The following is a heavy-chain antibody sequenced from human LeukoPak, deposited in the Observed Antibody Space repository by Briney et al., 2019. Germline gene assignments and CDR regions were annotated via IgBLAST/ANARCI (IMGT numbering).Heavy chain of an antibody. CDR1: VYTFTSYH. CDR2: VNPSGGAT. CDR3: ARDYSSSSNYYYYGMDV. J-gene: IGHJ6*02. Sequence: ASVNVSCKASVYTFTSYHIHWVRQAPGQGLEWMGIVNPSGGATRYAQKFQGRVTMTRDTSTSTFYMELSRLRSDDTAVYYCARDYSSSSNYYYYGMDVWGQGTTVTVSS. V-gene: IGHV1-46*01. D-gene: IGHD6-6*01.